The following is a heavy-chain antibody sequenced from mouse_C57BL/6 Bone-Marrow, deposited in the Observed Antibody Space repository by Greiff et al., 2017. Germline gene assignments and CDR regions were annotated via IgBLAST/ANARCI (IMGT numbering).Heavy chain of an antibody. CDR1: GYTFTDYY. Sequence: VQLKQSGPVLVKPGASVKMSCKASGYTFTDYYMNWVKQSHGKSLEWIGVINPYNGGTSYNQKFKGKATLTVDKSSSTAYMELNSLTSEDSAVYYCAPYSNGLWFAYWGQGTLVTVSA. CDR2: INPYNGGT. CDR3: APYSNGLWFAY. J-gene: IGHJ3*01. D-gene: IGHD2-5*01. V-gene: IGHV1-19*01.